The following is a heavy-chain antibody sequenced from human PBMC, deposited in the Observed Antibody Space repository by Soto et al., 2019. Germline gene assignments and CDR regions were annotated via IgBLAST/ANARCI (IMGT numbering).Heavy chain of an antibody. J-gene: IGHJ4*02. V-gene: IGHV1-24*01. D-gene: IGHD3-3*01. Sequence: QVQLVQYGAEVKKPGASVKVSCKVSGYTLTELSMHWVRQAPGKGLEWMGGFDPEDGETIYAQKFQGRVTMTEDTSTDTAYMELSSLRDEDTAVYYCATFWSGYPYFDYWGQGTLVTVSS. CDR2: FDPEDGET. CDR3: ATFWSGYPYFDY. CDR1: GYTLTELS.